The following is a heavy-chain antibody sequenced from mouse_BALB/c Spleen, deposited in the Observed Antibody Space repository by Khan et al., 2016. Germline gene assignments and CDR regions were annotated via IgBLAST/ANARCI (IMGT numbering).Heavy chain of an antibody. CDR3: NACDYNAMDY. J-gene: IGHJ4*01. CDR2: IDPENGDT. Sequence: VQLQQSGAELVRSGASVKLSCTASGFNIKDYYMHWVKQWPEQGLEWIGWIDPENGDTEYAPKFQGKATMTADTSSNTAYLQLSSLTSEAPAVYYCNACDYNAMDYWGQGTSVTVSS. CDR1: GFNIKDYY. V-gene: IGHV14-4*02.